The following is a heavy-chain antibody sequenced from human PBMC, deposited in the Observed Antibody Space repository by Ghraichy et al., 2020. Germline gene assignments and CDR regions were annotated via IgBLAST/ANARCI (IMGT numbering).Heavy chain of an antibody. D-gene: IGHD2-21*01. CDR3: AAEVSFCGGDCYPPE. Sequence: SVKVSCKASGFTFTSSAVQWVRQARGQRLEWIGWIVVGSGNTNYAQKFQERVTITRDMSTSTAYMELSSLRSEDTAVYYCAAEVSFCGGDCYPPEWGQGTLVTVSS. J-gene: IGHJ4*02. CDR2: IVVGSGNT. CDR1: GFTFTSSA. V-gene: IGHV1-58*01.